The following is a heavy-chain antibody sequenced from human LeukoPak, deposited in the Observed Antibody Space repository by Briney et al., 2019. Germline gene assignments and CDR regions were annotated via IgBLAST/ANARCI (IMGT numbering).Heavy chain of an antibody. CDR1: GYTFSDHY. CDR2: ISPNSGGI. CDR3: ARQSVSYNDAYFDY. D-gene: IGHD1-1*01. Sequence: ASVKVSCKASGYTFSDHYIHWVRLAPGQGLEWMGWISPNSGGIDYAKKFQGRVTMTRATSIRTAYMELSRLRSDDTAVYYCARQSVSYNDAYFDYWGQGTLVTVSS. V-gene: IGHV1-2*02. J-gene: IGHJ4*02.